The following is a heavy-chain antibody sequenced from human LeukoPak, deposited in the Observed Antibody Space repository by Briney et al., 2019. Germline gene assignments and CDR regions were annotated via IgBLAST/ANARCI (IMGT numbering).Heavy chain of an antibody. CDR3: AKVTAVAGNYYYYMDV. Sequence: GGSLRLSCAASGFTFSSYAMNWVRQAPGKGREGVAGISGGGWSTYYADSVKGGFTISRDNSQNPLYLQMNSLRAEDTAVYYCAKVTAVAGNYYYYMDVWGKGTTVAVSS. CDR1: GFTFSSYA. V-gene: IGHV3-23*01. J-gene: IGHJ6*03. D-gene: IGHD6-19*01. CDR2: ISGGGWST.